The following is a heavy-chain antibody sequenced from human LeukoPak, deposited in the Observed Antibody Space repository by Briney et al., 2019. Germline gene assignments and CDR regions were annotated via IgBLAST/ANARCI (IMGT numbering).Heavy chain of an antibody. CDR1: GGSISSGGYY. CDR3: AREPKGRGSYHYPFDY. Sequence: KTSETLSLTCTVSGGSISSGGYYWSWIRQHPGKGLEWIGYIYYSGSTYYNPSLKSRVTISVDTSKNQFSLKLSSVTAADTAVYYCAREPKGRGSYHYPFDYWGQGTLVTVSS. J-gene: IGHJ4*02. CDR2: IYYSGST. D-gene: IGHD1-26*01. V-gene: IGHV4-31*03.